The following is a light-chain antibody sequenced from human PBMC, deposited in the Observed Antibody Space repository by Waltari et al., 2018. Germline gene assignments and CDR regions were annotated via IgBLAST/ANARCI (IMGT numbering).Light chain of an antibody. CDR3: QQYDGSTGT. J-gene: IGKJ1*01. V-gene: IGKV3-20*01. Sequence: EIVLTQSPGTLSLSPGERATLSCRASQSVRSIYFAWYQQKPGQAPSLLISGAASRATGIPDRFSGSGSGTDFTLTISRLEPEDFAVYYCQQYDGSTGTFGQGTKVEI. CDR1: QSVRSIY. CDR2: GAA.